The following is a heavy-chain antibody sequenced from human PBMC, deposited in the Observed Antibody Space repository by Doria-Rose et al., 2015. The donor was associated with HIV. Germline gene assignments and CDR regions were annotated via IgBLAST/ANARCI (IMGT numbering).Heavy chain of an antibody. D-gene: IGHD6-13*01. V-gene: IGHV2-26*01. Sequence: QESGPVLVKPTETLTLTCTVSGVSLSSPGMGVSWIRQPPGKALEWLAHIFSDDESSYNTSLKSRLTISRGTSKGQVVVTMTDMDPVDTATYYCARIKSSRWYHRYYFDFWGQGALVIVST. CDR1: GVSLSSPGMG. CDR2: IFSDDES. J-gene: IGHJ4*02. CDR3: ARIKSSRWYHRYYFDF.